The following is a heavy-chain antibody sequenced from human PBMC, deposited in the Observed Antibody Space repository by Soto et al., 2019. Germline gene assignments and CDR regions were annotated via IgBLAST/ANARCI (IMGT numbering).Heavy chain of an antibody. V-gene: IGHV4-59*01. CDR3: ARDRTSSRHNWFDS. D-gene: IGHD6-6*01. J-gene: IGHJ5*01. Sequence: SETLSLTCTVSGGSISSYYWSWIRQPPGKGLEWIGYIYYSGSTNYNPSLKSRVTISVDTSKNQFSLKLSSVTAEDTAVYYCARDRTSSRHNWFDSWGQGTLVTVSS. CDR1: GGSISSYY. CDR2: IYYSGST.